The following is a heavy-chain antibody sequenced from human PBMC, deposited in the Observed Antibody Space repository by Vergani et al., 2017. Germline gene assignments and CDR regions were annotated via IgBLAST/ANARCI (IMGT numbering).Heavy chain of an antibody. D-gene: IGHD6-13*01. CDR2: ISWNSGSI. V-gene: IGHV3-9*01. Sequence: EVQLVESGGGLVQPGRSLRLSCAASGFTFDDYAMYWVRQAPGKGLEWVSGISWNSGSIGYADSVKGRFTISRDNAKNSLYLQMNSLRAEDTAVYYCARDQEQQYWGQGTLVTVSS. CDR3: ARDQEQQY. CDR1: GFTFDDYA. J-gene: IGHJ4*02.